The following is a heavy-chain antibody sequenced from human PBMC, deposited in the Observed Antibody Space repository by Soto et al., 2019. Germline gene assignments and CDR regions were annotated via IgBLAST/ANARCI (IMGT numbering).Heavy chain of an antibody. V-gene: IGHV4-59*08. CDR1: GGSISSYY. CDR3: ARHPITMVRGVITNYFDY. Sequence: LETLSLTCTVSGGSISSYYWSWIRQPPGKGLEWIGYIYYSGSTNYNPSLKSRVTISVDTSKNQFSLKLSSVTAADTAVYYCARHPITMVRGVITNYFDYWGQGTLVTVSS. J-gene: IGHJ4*02. D-gene: IGHD3-10*01. CDR2: IYYSGST.